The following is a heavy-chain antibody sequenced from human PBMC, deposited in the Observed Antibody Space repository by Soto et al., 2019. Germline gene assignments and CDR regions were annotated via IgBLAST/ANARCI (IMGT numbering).Heavy chain of an antibody. V-gene: IGHV4-39*01. Sequence: PSQTLCLTCTVSGGSISSSNYYRGCIRPPPGKGPEWFGSFYSSRSTYYTPSLKTRVTISVSTSKNQFSLKLSSFPAADTAVYYCGTGRGYTYGRSDFDILGQGTMVAVSS. CDR2: FYSSRST. CDR3: GTGRGYTYGRSDFDI. D-gene: IGHD5-18*01. J-gene: IGHJ3*02. CDR1: GGSISSSNYY.